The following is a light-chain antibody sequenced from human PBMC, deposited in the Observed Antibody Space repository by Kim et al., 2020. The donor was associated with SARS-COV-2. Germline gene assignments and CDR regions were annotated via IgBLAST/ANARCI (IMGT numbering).Light chain of an antibody. V-gene: IGKV3-20*01. CDR3: QKYGTAPCT. CDR2: GAS. J-gene: IGKJ1*01. Sequence: EIELTQSPGTLSLSPGERATLSCRASQSVTSNYLAWYQQTPGQAPRLLIYGASSRATGIPDRFSGSGYGTDFTLTISRLEPEDFAVFYCQKYGTAPCTFCQRTKVDIK. CDR1: QSVTSNY.